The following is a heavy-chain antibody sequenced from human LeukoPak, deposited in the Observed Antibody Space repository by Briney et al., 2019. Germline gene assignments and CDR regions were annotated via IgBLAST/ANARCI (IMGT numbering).Heavy chain of an antibody. CDR1: GFTFSSYA. CDR2: ISGRGGST. CDR3: AKERYGSGTYDGA. D-gene: IGHD3-10*01. V-gene: IGHV3-23*01. Sequence: GGSLRLSCAASGFTFSSYAMSWVRQAPGKGLEWVSTISGRGGSTYYGDSVKGRFTISRDSSKNTLYLQMNSLRAEDTAVYYCAKERYGSGTYDGAWGQGTLVTVSS. J-gene: IGHJ5*02.